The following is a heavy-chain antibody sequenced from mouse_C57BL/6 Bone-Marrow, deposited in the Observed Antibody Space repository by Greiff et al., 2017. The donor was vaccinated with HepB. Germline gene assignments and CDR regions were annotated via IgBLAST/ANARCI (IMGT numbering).Heavy chain of an antibody. CDR3: ARGGLREAWFAY. D-gene: IGHD3-1*01. V-gene: IGHV1-63*01. Sequence: QVQLQQSGAELVRPGPSVKMSCKASGYTFTNYWIGWAKQRPGHGLEWIGDIYPGGGYTNYNEKFKGKATLTADKSSSTAYMQFSSLTSEDSAIYYCARGGLREAWFAYWGQGTLVTVSA. CDR2: IYPGGGYT. CDR1: GYTFTNYW. J-gene: IGHJ3*01.